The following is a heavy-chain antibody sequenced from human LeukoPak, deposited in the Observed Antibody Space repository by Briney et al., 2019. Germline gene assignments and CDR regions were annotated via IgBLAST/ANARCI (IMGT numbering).Heavy chain of an antibody. CDR3: ASYTDAFDI. J-gene: IGHJ3*02. CDR1: GGSISSGSYY. V-gene: IGHV4-61*02. D-gene: IGHD3-16*01. Sequence: KASETLSLTCTVSGGSISSGSYYWRWIRQPAGKGLEWIGRIYTSGSTNYNPSLKSRVTISVDTSKNQFSLKLSPVTAADTAVYYCASYTDAFDIWGQGTMVTVSS. CDR2: IYTSGST.